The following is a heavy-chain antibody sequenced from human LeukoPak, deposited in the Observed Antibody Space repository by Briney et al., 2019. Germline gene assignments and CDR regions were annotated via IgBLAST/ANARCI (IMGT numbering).Heavy chain of an antibody. CDR1: GYTLTELS. CDR3: ARVMSGR. V-gene: IGHV1-24*01. CDR2: FDPEDGET. Sequence: ASVKVSCKVSGYTLTELSMHWVRQAPGKGLEWMGGFDPEDGETIYAQKFQGRVTMTRDTSISTAYMELSRLRSDDTAVYYCARVMSGRWGQGTLVTVSS. D-gene: IGHD3-16*01. J-gene: IGHJ4*02.